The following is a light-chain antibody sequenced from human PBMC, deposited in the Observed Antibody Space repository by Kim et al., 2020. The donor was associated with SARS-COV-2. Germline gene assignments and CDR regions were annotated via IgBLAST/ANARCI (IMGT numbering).Light chain of an antibody. Sequence: ELTQPPSASGTPGQRVTISCSGSSSNIGNNAVNWYQQLPGTAPKLLIYSNNQRPSGVPDRFSGSRSGTSASLAISGLQSEDEADYYCAAWDDSLNVLFGTGTKVTVL. J-gene: IGLJ1*01. CDR2: SNN. V-gene: IGLV1-44*01. CDR3: AAWDDSLNVL. CDR1: SSNIGNNA.